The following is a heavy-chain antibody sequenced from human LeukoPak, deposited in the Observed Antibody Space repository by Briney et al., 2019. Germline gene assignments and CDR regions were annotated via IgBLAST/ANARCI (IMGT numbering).Heavy chain of an antibody. CDR3: ATTVPKARSYYYGMDV. Sequence: GGSLRLSCAASVFTVSSNYMSWVRQAPGKGLEWVSVIYSGGSTYYADSVKGRFTISRDNSKNTLYLQMNSLRAEDTAVYYCATTVPKARSYYYGMDVWGQGTTVTVSS. CDR2: IYSGGST. V-gene: IGHV3-53*01. CDR1: VFTVSSNY. D-gene: IGHD4-17*01. J-gene: IGHJ6*02.